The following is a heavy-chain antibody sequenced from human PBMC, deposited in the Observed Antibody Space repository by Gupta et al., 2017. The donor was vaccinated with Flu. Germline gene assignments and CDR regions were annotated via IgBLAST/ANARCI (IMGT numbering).Heavy chain of an antibody. J-gene: IGHJ4*02. D-gene: IGHD2/OR15-2a*01. V-gene: IGHV4-39*01. Sequence: QLQLQESGPGLVKPSETLSLICTVSGGPISGTSYYWGWIRQPPGKGLEWFGKFGYSGNTFYSPSLKSRVTISVDTSKNQFSLKLSSVTAADTAVYYCARRITYGKTFDYWGQGSLVTVSS. CDR1: GGPISGTSYY. CDR2: FGYSGNT. CDR3: ARRITYGKTFDY.